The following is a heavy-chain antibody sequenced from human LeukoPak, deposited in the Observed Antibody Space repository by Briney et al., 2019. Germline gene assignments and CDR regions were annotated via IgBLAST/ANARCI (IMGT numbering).Heavy chain of an antibody. CDR2: IYYSGST. V-gene: IGHV4-59*01. CDR1: GGSISSYY. CDR3: ARVRSIAAAGTDWFDP. Sequence: SETLSLTCTVSGGSISSYYWSWIRQPPGKGLEWIGYIYYSGSTNYNPSLKSRATISVDTSKNQFSLKLSSVTAADTAVYYCARVRSIAAAGTDWFDPWGQGTLVTVSS. J-gene: IGHJ5*02. D-gene: IGHD6-13*01.